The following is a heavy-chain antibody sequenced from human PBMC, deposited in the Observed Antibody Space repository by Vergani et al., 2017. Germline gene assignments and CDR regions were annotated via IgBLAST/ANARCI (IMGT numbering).Heavy chain of an antibody. CDR1: GFTFDDYT. Sequence: EVQLVESGGVVVQPGGSLRLSCAASGFTFDDYTMHWVRQAPGKGLEWVSLISWDGGSTYYADSVKGRFTISRDNSKNSLYLQMNSLRTEDTALYYCAKDMKYSYGYISSQDYYGMDVWGQGTTVTVSS. CDR2: ISWDGGST. CDR3: AKDMKYSYGYISSQDYYGMDV. V-gene: IGHV3-43*01. D-gene: IGHD5-18*01. J-gene: IGHJ6*02.